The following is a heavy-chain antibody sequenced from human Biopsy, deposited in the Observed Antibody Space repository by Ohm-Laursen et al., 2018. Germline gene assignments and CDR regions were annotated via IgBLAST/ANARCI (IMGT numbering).Heavy chain of an antibody. CDR1: GGAFTNYA. V-gene: IGHV1-69*13. D-gene: IGHD6-19*01. J-gene: IGHJ6*02. CDR3: VAYPSSGFFENNDDFAMDV. Sequence: SVKVSCKASGGAFTNYAINWVRQAPGHGLEWMGGIITVSETAGYAERFQGRVTITADVTTTTAYMDLGGLRSEDPAVYYCVAYPSSGFFENNDDFAMDVWGQGTTVIVSS. CDR2: IITVSETA.